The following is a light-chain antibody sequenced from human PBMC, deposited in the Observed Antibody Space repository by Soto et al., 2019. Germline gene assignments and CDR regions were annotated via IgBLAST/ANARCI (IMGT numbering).Light chain of an antibody. CDR2: WAS. J-gene: IGKJ4*01. CDR1: QSVLYSSNNKNY. V-gene: IGKV4-1*01. CDR3: QQYYSTTLT. Sequence: DIVMTQSPDSLAVSLGERATINCKSSQSVLYSSNNKNYLAWYQQKPGQPPKLLIYWASTRESGVHDRFSGSGSRTDFTLTISSLQAEDVAVYYCQQYYSTTLTFGGGTKVEIK.